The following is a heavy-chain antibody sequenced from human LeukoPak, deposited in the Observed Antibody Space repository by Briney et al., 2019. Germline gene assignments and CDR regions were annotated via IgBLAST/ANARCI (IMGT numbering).Heavy chain of an antibody. D-gene: IGHD3-3*01. J-gene: IGHJ3*02. CDR3: AREGPLSGTGPFDI. Sequence: PGGSLRLSCATSGFSFSIHGMHWVRQAPGKGLEWLAVVWSDGNHKYYADSVKGRFTISRDNSKNTLDLQMNSLTAEDRAVYYCAREGPLSGTGPFDIWGQGTMVTVSS. CDR1: GFSFSIHG. V-gene: IGHV3-33*01. CDR2: VWSDGNHK.